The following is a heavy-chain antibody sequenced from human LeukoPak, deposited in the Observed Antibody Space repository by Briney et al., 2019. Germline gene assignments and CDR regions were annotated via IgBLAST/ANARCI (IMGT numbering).Heavy chain of an antibody. V-gene: IGHV4-4*07. CDR3: AREGPTATTPIFDC. CDR2: IYTSGST. D-gene: IGHD5-12*01. CDR1: GGSISSYY. J-gene: IGHJ4*02. Sequence: SETLSLTCTVSGGSISSYYWSWIRQPAGKGLEWIGRIYTSGSTNYNPSLKSRVTMSVDTSKNQFSLKLSSVTAADTAVYYCAREGPTATTPIFDCWGQGTLVTVSS.